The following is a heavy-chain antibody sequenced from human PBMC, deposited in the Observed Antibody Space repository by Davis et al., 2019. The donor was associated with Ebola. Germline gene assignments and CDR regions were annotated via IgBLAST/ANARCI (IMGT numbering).Heavy chain of an antibody. CDR2: ISSSSSYT. J-gene: IGHJ4*02. CDR1: GFTFSDYY. Sequence: GESLKISCAASGFTFSDYYMSWIRQAPGKGLEWVSYISSSSSYTNYADSVKGRFTISRDNAKNSLYLQMNSLRAEDTAVYYCARGVAVAYFDYWGQGTLVTVSS. V-gene: IGHV3-11*06. CDR3: ARGVAVAYFDY. D-gene: IGHD6-19*01.